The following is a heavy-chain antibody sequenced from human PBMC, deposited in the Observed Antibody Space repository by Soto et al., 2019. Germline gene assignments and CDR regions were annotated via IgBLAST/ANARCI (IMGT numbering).Heavy chain of an antibody. Sequence: EMQLGESGGGLVKPGGSLRLSCAVSGYAFDVAWMNWVRQAPGKGPEWVGHIKSKPDGGTTGYAAPVKGRFTISRDDSTSTLYLQMNSLRTEDTGVYYCTTGRLDYYGNSYMDLWGKGTTVTVSS. J-gene: IGHJ6*03. CDR1: GYAFDVAW. D-gene: IGHD3-22*01. V-gene: IGHV3-15*01. CDR3: TTGRLDYYGNSYMDL. CDR2: IKSKPDGGTT.